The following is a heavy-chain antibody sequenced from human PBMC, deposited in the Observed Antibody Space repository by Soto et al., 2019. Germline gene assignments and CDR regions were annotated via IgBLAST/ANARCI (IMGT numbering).Heavy chain of an antibody. CDR3: GSTRRSHYDSGAYYDS. V-gene: IGHV3-30*09. D-gene: IGHD3-22*01. CDR2: ISSGGYNT. Sequence: GSLRLSCTASGFSFSSYAIHWVRQAPGKGREGVAVISSGGYNTHYAQSVKGLFDVSRYNSKNTLFLQMNSLRIEDSAFYYCGSTRRSHYDSGAYYDSWGQGTLVTVSS. J-gene: IGHJ4*02. CDR1: GFSFSSYA.